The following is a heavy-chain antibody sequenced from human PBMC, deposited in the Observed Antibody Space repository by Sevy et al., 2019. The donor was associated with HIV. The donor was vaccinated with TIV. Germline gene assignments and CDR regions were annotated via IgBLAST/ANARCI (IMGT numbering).Heavy chain of an antibody. CDR2: ISGNNGHT. D-gene: IGHD2-15*01. Sequence: ASVKVSCKASGYTFTGYYLSWVRQAPGQGLEWMGWISGNNGHTNYAQKLQGRVTMTTDTSTSTAYMELRSLRSDDTAVYYCARWGDYYSGGSCYSSEYFQHWGQGTLVTVSS. V-gene: IGHV1-18*01. CDR1: GYTFTGYY. J-gene: IGHJ1*01. CDR3: ARWGDYYSGGSCYSSEYFQH.